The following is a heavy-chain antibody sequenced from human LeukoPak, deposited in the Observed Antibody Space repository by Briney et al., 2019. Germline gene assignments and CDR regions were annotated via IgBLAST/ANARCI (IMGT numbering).Heavy chain of an antibody. CDR2: ISYDGNLK. CDR3: AKDVLVYYFDY. Sequence: GGSLRLACSASGFKFSNYAMHWVRQAPGKGLEWVAVISYDGNLKHYGDSVQGRFIISRENPTNTLYLEMNSLRPEDTAVYYCAKDVLVYYFDYWGQGTLVTVSS. CDR1: GFKFSNYA. J-gene: IGHJ4*02. V-gene: IGHV3-30*18.